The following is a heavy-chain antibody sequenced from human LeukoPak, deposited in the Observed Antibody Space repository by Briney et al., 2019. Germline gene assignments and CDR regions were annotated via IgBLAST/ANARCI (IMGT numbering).Heavy chain of an antibody. J-gene: IGHJ3*02. Sequence: ASVKVSCKASGYTFTSYAMNWVRQAPGQGLEWMGWINPNSGSTNYAQKFQGRVTMTRDTSISTAYMELSRLRSDDTAVYYCARVRSHFEGRKDAFDIWGQGTMVTVSS. D-gene: IGHD1-14*01. CDR3: ARVRSHFEGRKDAFDI. V-gene: IGHV1-2*02. CDR1: GYTFTSYA. CDR2: INPNSGST.